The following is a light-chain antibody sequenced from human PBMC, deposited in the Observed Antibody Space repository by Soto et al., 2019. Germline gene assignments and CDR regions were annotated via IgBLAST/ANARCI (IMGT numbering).Light chain of an antibody. CDR1: ALPKQY. V-gene: IGLV3-25*03. J-gene: IGLJ2*01. CDR2: KDS. Sequence: SYELTQPPSVSVSPGQTARITCSGDALPKQYAYWYQQKPGQAPVLVIYKDSERPSGIPERFSGSSSGTTVTLTISGVQAEAEADYYCHSADSSGTYVVFGGGTKLTVL. CDR3: HSADSSGTYVV.